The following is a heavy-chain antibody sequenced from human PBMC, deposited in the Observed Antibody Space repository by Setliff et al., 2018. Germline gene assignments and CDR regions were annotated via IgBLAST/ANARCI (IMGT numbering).Heavy chain of an antibody. CDR3: TTAHYTGNSRTLDF. CDR1: EFTFRNYY. Sequence: GGSLRLSCAASEFTFRNYYMHWVRQAPGKGLMWVSYIKSDGSNTHYADSVEGRFTISRDNAKNTLYLQMNNLKTEDTALYYCTTAHYTGNSRTLDFWGPGTLVTVSS. CDR2: IKSDGSNT. V-gene: IGHV3-74*01. D-gene: IGHD1-26*01. J-gene: IGHJ4*02.